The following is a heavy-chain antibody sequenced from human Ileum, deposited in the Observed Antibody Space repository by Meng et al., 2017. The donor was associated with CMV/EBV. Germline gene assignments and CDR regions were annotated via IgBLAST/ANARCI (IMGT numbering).Heavy chain of an antibody. D-gene: IGHD2-2*01. J-gene: IGHJ4*02. Sequence: QLLVPGPGLVKPLEPFSLTCTVSGASPSGYHWRWIRQTATKGLEWIGRVYSSGSTDYNPSLQSRVTMSVDTSKNQFSLKLRSVTAADTAVYYCARGSSSWAFDYWGQGTLVTVSS. CDR3: ARGSSSWAFDY. CDR2: VYSSGST. CDR1: GASPSGYH. V-gene: IGHV4-4*07.